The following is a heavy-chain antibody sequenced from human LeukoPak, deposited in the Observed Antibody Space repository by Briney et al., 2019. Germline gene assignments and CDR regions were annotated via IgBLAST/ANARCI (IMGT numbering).Heavy chain of an antibody. J-gene: IGHJ5*02. D-gene: IGHD6-13*01. V-gene: IGHV3-33*01. CDR1: GFTFSSYG. CDR2: LWYDGTNK. Sequence: GGSLRLSCAASGFTFSSYGMHWVRQAPGKGLEWVSFLWYDGTNKYYADSVKGRFTISRDNSKNTLYLQMNSLRVEDTAVYYCARRFGSSDWFDPWGQGILVTVSS. CDR3: ARRFGSSDWFDP.